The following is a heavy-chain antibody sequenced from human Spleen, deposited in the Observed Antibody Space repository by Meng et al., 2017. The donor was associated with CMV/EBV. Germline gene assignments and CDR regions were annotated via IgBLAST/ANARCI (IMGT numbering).Heavy chain of an antibody. CDR1: GDSVSSTRAG. J-gene: IGHJ3*02. CDR2: TYYRSKWFT. V-gene: IGHV6-1*01. D-gene: IGHD5/OR15-5a*01. Sequence: GDSVSSTRAGWNWIRQSPSRGLEWLGRTYYRSKWFTDYGESVKSRITISPETSKNQFSLQLNSVTPEDTAMYFCARDVYGPTHAFDIWGQGTMVTVSS. CDR3: ARDVYGPTHAFDI.